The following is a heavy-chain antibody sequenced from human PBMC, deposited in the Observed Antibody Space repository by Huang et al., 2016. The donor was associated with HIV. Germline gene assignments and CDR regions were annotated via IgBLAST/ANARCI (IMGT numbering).Heavy chain of an antibody. J-gene: IGHJ4*02. Sequence: QITLKESGPTLVKPTETLTLTCSYSGFSLTTSGVGVGWIRQPPGKALEWLALIYWDDDERYSPSLESRLTITKDTSESQVVLTMTNMDPVDTATYYCTYRRGCATSSVICEDYWGQGTLVTVSS. CDR2: IYWDDDE. D-gene: IGHD6-25*01. CDR3: TYRRGCATSSVICEDY. CDR1: GFSLTTSGVG. V-gene: IGHV2-5*02.